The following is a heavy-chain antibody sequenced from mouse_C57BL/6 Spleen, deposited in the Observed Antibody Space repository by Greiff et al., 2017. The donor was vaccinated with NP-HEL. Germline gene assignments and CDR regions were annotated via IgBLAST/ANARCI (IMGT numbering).Heavy chain of an antibody. CDR3: TPWGNDY. CDR1: GYTFTDYE. J-gene: IGHJ2*01. V-gene: IGHV1-15*01. CDR2: IDPETGGT. Sequence: QVQLKESGAELVRPGASVTLSCKASGYTFTDYEMHWVKQTPVHGLEWIGAIDPETGGTAYNQKFKGKAILTADKSSSTAYMELRSLTSEDSAVSYCTPWGNDYWGQGTTLTVSS. D-gene: IGHD2-1*01.